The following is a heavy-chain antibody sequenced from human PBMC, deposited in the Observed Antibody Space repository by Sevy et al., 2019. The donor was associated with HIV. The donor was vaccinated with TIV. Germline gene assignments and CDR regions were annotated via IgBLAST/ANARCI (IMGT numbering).Heavy chain of an antibody. J-gene: IGHJ5*02. CDR3: ARETDNSARWLDP. V-gene: IGHV3-30*02. CDR2: IWHDGSNK. Sequence: GGSLRLSCAASGFTFNFHGMHWVRQAPGKGLEWVAFIWHDGSNKYMADSVKGRFTISRDNSKNTLFLQMNSLTVEDAAVYYCARETDNSARWLDPWGQGTLVTVSA. CDR1: GFTFNFHG. D-gene: IGHD4-4*01.